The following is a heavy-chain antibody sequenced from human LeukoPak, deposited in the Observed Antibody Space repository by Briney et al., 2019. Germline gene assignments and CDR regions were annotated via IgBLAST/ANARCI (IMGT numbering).Heavy chain of an antibody. CDR3: ARVAGWHWFDP. Sequence: XXXXXCXASGFTFSSYDMTWVRQAPGRGLEWVSSIRPSGDNTYYGDSVKGRFTISRDNSKNTVYLEMNKMRVDDTAVYYXARVAGWHWFDPWGQGTLVTVSS. J-gene: IGHJ5*02. D-gene: IGHD6-19*01. V-gene: IGHV3-23*01. CDR2: IRPSGDNT. CDR1: GFTFSSYD.